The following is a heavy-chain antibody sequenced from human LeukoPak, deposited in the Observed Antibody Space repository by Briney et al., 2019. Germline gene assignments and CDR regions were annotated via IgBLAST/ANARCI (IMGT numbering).Heavy chain of an antibody. D-gene: IGHD3-10*01. CDR2: ISYSGTT. V-gene: IGHV4-39*01. J-gene: IGHJ4*02. Sequence: SETLSLTCTVSSASISSSPYYWGWIRQSPGKGLEWIGSISYSGTTYYNPSLKSRVTISVDTSKNQFSLKLSSVTAADTAVYYCAANSADSNTLGSSYKVWGQGILVTVSS. CDR1: SASISSSPYY. CDR3: AANSADSNTLGSSYKV.